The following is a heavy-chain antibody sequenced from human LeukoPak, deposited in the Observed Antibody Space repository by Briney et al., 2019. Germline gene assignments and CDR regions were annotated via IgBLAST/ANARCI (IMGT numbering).Heavy chain of an antibody. D-gene: IGHD3-10*01. J-gene: IGHJ6*03. CDR1: GYSISSGYY. Sequence: SETLSLTCAVSGYSISSGYYWGWIRQPPGKGLEWTGSIYHSGSTYYNPSLKSRVTISVDTSKNQFSLKLSSVTAADTAVYYCARLGYYYGSGSYYTPVYYYYYMDVWGKGTTVTVS. CDR3: ARLGYYYGSGSYYTPVYYYYYMDV. V-gene: IGHV4-38-2*01. CDR2: IYHSGST.